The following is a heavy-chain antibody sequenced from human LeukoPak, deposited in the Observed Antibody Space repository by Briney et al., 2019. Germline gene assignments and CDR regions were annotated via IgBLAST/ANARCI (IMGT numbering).Heavy chain of an antibody. D-gene: IGHD3-3*01. CDR2: INPSGGST. CDR3: AGDTDSITIFGVVGDHYFDY. CDR1: GYTFTSYY. V-gene: IGHV1-46*01. J-gene: IGHJ4*02. Sequence: ASVKVSCKASGYTFTSYYMHWVRQAPGQGLEWMGLINPSGGSTSYAQKFQGRVTMTRDTSTSTVYMELSSLRSEDTAVYYCAGDTDSITIFGVVGDHYFDYWGQGTLVTVSS.